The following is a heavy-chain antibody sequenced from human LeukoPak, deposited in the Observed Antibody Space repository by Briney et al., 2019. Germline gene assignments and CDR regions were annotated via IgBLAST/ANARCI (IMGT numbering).Heavy chain of an antibody. CDR1: GGSISSYY. D-gene: IGHD5-24*01. Sequence: SETLSLTCTVSGGSISSYYWSWIRQPPGKGLEWIGYIYYSGSTYYNPYLKSRVTISVDTSKNQFSLKLSSVTAADTAVYYCAGRFGMATIPLGYWGQGTLVTVSS. V-gene: IGHV4-59*12. J-gene: IGHJ4*02. CDR3: AGRFGMATIPLGY. CDR2: IYYSGST.